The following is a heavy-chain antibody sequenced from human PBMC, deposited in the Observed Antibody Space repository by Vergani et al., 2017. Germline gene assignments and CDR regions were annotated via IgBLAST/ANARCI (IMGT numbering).Heavy chain of an antibody. CDR2: IYTSGST. D-gene: IGHD6-25*01. CDR3: AGFRSEYYYYYMDG. CDR1: GGSISSGSYY. J-gene: IGHJ6*03. V-gene: IGHV4-61*02. Sequence: QVQLQESGPGLVKPSQTLSLTCTVSGGSISSGSYYLSWIRQPAGKGLEWIGRIYTSGSTNYNPSLKSRVTLSVDTSKNQFSRKLSSVTAADTAVYYCAGFRSEYYYYYMDGWGKGTTVTVSS.